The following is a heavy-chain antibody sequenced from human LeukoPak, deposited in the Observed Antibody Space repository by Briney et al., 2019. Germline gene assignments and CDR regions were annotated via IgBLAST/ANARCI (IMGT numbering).Heavy chain of an antibody. CDR1: GFTFSSYS. CDR3: ARVDQILDV. V-gene: IGHV3-21*01. J-gene: IGHJ6*02. Sequence: GGSLRLSCAPSGFTFSSYSMNWVRQAPGRGLEWVSSISSSNSYIYYADSVKCRFTISRDNAKNSLYLQMNSLRAEDTAVYYCARVDQILDVWGQGTTVTVSS. CDR2: ISSSNSYI.